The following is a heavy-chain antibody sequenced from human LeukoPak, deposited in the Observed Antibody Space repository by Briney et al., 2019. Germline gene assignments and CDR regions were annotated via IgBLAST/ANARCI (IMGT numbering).Heavy chain of an antibody. Sequence: SQTLSLTCAISGDSVSSNSAAWNWIRQSPSRGVEWLGRTYYRTKWYNDYAVSVKSRITINTDTSKNQFSLQRNSVTPEDTAVYYCARDLAVAGDFYFDYWGQGTLVTVSS. CDR3: ARDLAVAGDFYFDY. V-gene: IGHV6-1*01. D-gene: IGHD6-19*01. J-gene: IGHJ4*02. CDR1: GDSVSSNSAA. CDR2: TYYRTKWYN.